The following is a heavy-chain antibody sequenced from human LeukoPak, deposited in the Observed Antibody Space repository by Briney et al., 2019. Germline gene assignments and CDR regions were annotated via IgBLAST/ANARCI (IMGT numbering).Heavy chain of an antibody. V-gene: IGHV1-8*01. Sequence: ASVKVSCKASGYTFTSFDINWVRQAAGQGLEWMGWMNPNTGTTGSPQKFQGRVTMTRDNSISTAYMELSSLSPHDTAVYFCARVGPFGSGSFDYWGQGTLVTVSS. CDR2: MNPNTGTT. CDR3: ARVGPFGSGSFDY. CDR1: GYTFTSFD. J-gene: IGHJ4*02. D-gene: IGHD3-10*01.